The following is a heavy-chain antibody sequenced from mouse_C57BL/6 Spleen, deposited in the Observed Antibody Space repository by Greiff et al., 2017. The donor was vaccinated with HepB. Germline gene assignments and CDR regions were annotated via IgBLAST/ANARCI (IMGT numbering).Heavy chain of an antibody. CDR3: AQGIYYDYDPYAMDY. D-gene: IGHD2-4*01. CDR1: DSEVFPIAY. CDR2: ILPSIGRT. V-gene: IGHV15-2*01. Sequence: VQLQQSGSELRGPGSSVKLSCKDFDSEVFPIAYMSWVRQKPGHGFEWIGGILPSIGRTIYGEKFEDKATLDADTLSNTAYLELNSLTSEDSAIYYCAQGIYYDYDPYAMDYWGQGTSVTVSS. J-gene: IGHJ4*01.